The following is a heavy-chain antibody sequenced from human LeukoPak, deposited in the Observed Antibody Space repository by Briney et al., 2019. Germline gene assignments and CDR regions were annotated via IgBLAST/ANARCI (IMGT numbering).Heavy chain of an antibody. J-gene: IGHJ6*03. CDR3: ANGNRCTSPNCLGYYYFYMDV. V-gene: IGHV3-23*01. CDR2: FSGSGGTT. D-gene: IGHD2-8*01. Sequence: SGGSLRLSCAASGFTFSSYAMNWVRQAPGRGLEWVSGFSGSGGTTYYADSVKGRFTISRDNSENTLYLQMNSLRAEDTAVYYCANGNRCTSPNCLGYYYFYMDVWGKGTTVTVSS. CDR1: GFTFSSYA.